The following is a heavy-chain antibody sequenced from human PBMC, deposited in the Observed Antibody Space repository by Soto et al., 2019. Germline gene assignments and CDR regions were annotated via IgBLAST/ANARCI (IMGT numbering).Heavy chain of an antibody. CDR2: ISPHKDNT. D-gene: IGHD3-10*01. J-gene: IGHJ4*02. CDR3: ARDLDGSGSYYTNY. Sequence: ASVKVSCKTSGYSFSSIGISWVRHAPGQGLEWMGWISPHKDNTYYAQRLQGRVTMTTDTSTSTAYMELRSLRSDDTAVYFCARDLDGSGSYYTNYWGQGTLVTVS. V-gene: IGHV1-18*01. CDR1: GYSFSSIG.